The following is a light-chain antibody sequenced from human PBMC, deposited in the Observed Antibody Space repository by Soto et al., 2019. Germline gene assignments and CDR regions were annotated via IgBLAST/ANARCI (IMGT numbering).Light chain of an antibody. CDR3: QQYDNWLTWT. CDR2: GTS. CDR1: QSVSSN. V-gene: IGKV3-15*01. Sequence: EIVMTQSPSTLSVSPGEGATLSCRASQSVSSNLAWYQQKPGQAPRLLIYGTSTRATGIPARFSGSGSGTEFTLTITSLQSEDFAVYYCQQYDNWLTWTFGQGTKVDIK. J-gene: IGKJ1*01.